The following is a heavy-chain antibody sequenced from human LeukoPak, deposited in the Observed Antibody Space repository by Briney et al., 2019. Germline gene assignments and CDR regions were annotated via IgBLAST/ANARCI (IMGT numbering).Heavy chain of an antibody. CDR3: ARAHMITSYYYYYYMDV. CDR2: IYTSGST. V-gene: IGHV4-4*07. J-gene: IGHJ6*03. Sequence: SETLSLTCTVSGGFISTYYWSWIRQPAGKGLEWIGRIYTSGSTNYNPSLKSRVTMSVDTSKNQFSLKLSSVTAADPAVYYCARAHMITSYYYYYYMDVWGKGTTVTVSS. D-gene: IGHD3-16*01. CDR1: GGFISTYY.